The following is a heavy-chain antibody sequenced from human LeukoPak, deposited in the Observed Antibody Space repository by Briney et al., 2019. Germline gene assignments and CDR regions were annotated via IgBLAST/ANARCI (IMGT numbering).Heavy chain of an antibody. CDR1: GFTFDDYG. Sequence: GGSLRLSCAASGFTFDDYGMSWVRQAPGKGLEWVSGINWNGGSTGYADSVKGRFTISRDNAKNSLYLQMNSLRAEDTALYYCARDRDIVVVPAAMRGAFDYWGQGTQVTVSS. CDR2: INWNGGST. CDR3: ARDRDIVVVPAAMRGAFDY. V-gene: IGHV3-20*04. D-gene: IGHD2-2*01. J-gene: IGHJ4*02.